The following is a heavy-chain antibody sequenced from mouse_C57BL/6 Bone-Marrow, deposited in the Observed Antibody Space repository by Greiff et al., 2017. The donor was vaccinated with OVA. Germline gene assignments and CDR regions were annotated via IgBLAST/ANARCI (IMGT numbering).Heavy chain of an antibody. CDR1: GFTFSSYT. V-gene: IGHV5-9*01. D-gene: IGHD1-1*01. CDR2: ISGGGGNT. Sequence: EVKVVESGGGLVKPGGSLKLSCAASGFTFSSYTMSWVRQTPEKRLEWVATISGGGGNTYYPDSVKGRFTISRDNAKNTLYLQMSSLRSEDTALYYCARLFPKNYWGQGTTLTVSS. J-gene: IGHJ2*01. CDR3: ARLFPKNY.